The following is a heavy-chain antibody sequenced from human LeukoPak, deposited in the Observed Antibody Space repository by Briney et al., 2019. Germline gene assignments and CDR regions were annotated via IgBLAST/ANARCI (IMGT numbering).Heavy chain of an antibody. CDR2: IRQDGSEK. CDR3: ARGLNWFDP. J-gene: IGHJ5*02. D-gene: IGHD3-16*01. Sequence: GGSLRLSCAVSGFTFSSYWMSWVRQAPGKGLEWVANIRQDGSEKYYVDSVKGRFTISRDNAKNSLYLQMNSLRAEDTAVYYCARGLNWFDPWGQGTLVTVSS. V-gene: IGHV3-7*01. CDR1: GFTFSSYW.